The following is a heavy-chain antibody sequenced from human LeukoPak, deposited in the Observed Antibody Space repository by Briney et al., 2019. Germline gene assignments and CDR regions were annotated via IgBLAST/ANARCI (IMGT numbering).Heavy chain of an antibody. J-gene: IGHJ4*02. Sequence: GGSLRLSCAASGFTFSSYGMHWVRQTPGKGLEWVAFIRYDGSNKYYADSVKGRFTISRDNSKNTLYLQMNSLRAEDTAVYYCAKAVDYYDSSGQFDYWGQGTLVTVSS. V-gene: IGHV3-30*02. CDR1: GFTFSSYG. CDR3: AKAVDYYDSSGQFDY. D-gene: IGHD3-22*01. CDR2: IRYDGSNK.